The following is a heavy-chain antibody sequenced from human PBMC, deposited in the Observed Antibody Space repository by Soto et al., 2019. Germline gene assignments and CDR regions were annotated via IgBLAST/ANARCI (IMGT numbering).Heavy chain of an antibody. CDR3: AYSTGWYRHDV. V-gene: IGHV4-4*02. Sequence: QVQLQESGPGLVKPSGTLSLTCAVSGDSISNSRWWTWVRQPPGKGLEWIGAIFHSGDTNYNPSLKSRVFISVDKSQNQFALKVSSVTAADTAVSYCAYSTGWYRHDVWGQGTLVTASS. J-gene: IGHJ3*01. CDR2: IFHSGDT. D-gene: IGHD6-19*01. CDR1: GDSISNSRW.